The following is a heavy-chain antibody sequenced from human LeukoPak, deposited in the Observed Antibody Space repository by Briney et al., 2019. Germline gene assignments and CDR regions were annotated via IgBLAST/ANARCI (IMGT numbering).Heavy chain of an antibody. CDR3: ARGPPAVRTNTYA. J-gene: IGHJ5*02. Sequence: GGSLRLSCAASGFTFSSYGMSWVRQAPGKGLVWVSAISGSGDRTYYADSVKGRFTISRDNPKNTLYLQLNSLRAEDTAVYYCARGPPAVRTNTYAWGQGTLVTVSS. CDR2: ISGSGDRT. D-gene: IGHD4/OR15-4a*01. V-gene: IGHV3-23*01. CDR1: GFTFSSYG.